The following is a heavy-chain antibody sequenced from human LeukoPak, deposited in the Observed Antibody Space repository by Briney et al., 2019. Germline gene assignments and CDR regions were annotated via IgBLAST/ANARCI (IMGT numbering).Heavy chain of an antibody. CDR2: ISYTGYT. J-gene: IGHJ4*02. D-gene: IGHD4-23*01. CDR3: ARGRNDNGGMFFDS. V-gene: IGHV4-59*13. Sequence: PSETLSLTCTVSGGSIRSYYWAWIRQPPGKGLECIGFISYTGYTSYSPSLKSRVAISVDTSKSQLSLRLGSMTAADTAVYYCARGRNDNGGMFFDSWGQGTLVTVSS. CDR1: GGSIRSYY.